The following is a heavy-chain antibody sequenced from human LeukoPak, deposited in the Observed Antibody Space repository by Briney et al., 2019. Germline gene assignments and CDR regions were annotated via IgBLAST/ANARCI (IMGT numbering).Heavy chain of an antibody. D-gene: IGHD3-22*01. CDR2: INHSGST. CDR1: GGSFSGYY. V-gene: IGHV4-34*01. CDR3: ARGRYPTNTHTDYYDSSGYYEISYGMDV. Sequence: PSETLSLTCAVYGGSFSGYYWSWIRQPPGKGLEWIGEINHSGSTNYNPSLKSRVTISVDTSKNQFSLKLSSVTAADTAVYYCARGRYPTNTHTDYYDSSGYYEISYGMDVWGQGTTVTVSS. J-gene: IGHJ6*02.